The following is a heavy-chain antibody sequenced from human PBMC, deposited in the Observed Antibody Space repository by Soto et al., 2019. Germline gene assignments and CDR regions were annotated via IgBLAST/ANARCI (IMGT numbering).Heavy chain of an antibody. V-gene: IGHV5-51*01. J-gene: IGHJ6*02. CDR2: IYPGDSDT. Sequence: GESLKISCKGSGYSFTSYWIGWVRQMHGKGLEWMGIIYPGDSDTRYSPSFQGQVTISADKSISTAYLQWSSLKASDTAMYYCARHGVSSARYYYYGMDVWGQGTTVTVSS. CDR1: GYSFTSYW. D-gene: IGHD6-13*01. CDR3: ARHGVSSARYYYYGMDV.